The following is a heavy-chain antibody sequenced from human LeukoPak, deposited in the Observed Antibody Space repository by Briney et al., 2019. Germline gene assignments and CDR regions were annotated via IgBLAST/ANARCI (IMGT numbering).Heavy chain of an antibody. V-gene: IGHV4-4*07. Sequence: PSETLSLTCTVSGGSISSYYWSWIRQPAGKGLEWIGRIYTSGSTNYNPSLKSRVTMSVDTSKNQFSLKLSSVAAADTAVYYCATDYYGSGSYYTCWGQGTLVTVSS. D-gene: IGHD3-10*01. J-gene: IGHJ4*02. CDR1: GGSISSYY. CDR2: IYTSGST. CDR3: ATDYYGSGSYYTC.